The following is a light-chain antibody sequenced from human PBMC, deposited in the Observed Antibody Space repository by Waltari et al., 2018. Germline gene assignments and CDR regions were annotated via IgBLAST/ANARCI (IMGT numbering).Light chain of an antibody. V-gene: IGLV3-25*03. J-gene: IGLJ2*01. CDR3: QSVDVTALP. CDR2: KDP. CDR1: LLPKQF. Sequence: SYELTQPPSVSVSPGQTATITCSGDLLPKQFAYWYQQRPGQAPVLLIYKDPGRASGIPERFSDSTSGTTVTLTIAGVQAEDEADYFCQSVDVTALPFGGGTRLTVL.